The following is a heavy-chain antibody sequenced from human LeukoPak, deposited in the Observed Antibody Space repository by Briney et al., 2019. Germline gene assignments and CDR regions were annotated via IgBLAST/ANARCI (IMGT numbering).Heavy chain of an antibody. J-gene: IGHJ4*02. CDR2: FDSEDGET. CDR3: ATGGFSPAPFDY. Sequence: ASVKVSCKVSGYTLTELSMHWVRQAPGKGLEWMGGFDSEDGETIYAQKFQGRVTMTEDTSTDTAYMELSSLRSEDTAVYYCATGGFSPAPFDYWGQGTLVTVSS. CDR1: GYTLTELS. D-gene: IGHD3-3*01. V-gene: IGHV1-24*01.